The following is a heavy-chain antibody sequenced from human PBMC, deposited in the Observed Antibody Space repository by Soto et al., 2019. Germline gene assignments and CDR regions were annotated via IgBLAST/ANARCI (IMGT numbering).Heavy chain of an antibody. D-gene: IGHD1-1*01. CDR2: IYPGDSDT. CDR3: ARQTPEWGLERHYYYGMDV. Sequence: GESLKISCKGSGYSFTSYWIGWVRQMPGKGLEWMGIIYPGDSDTRYSPSFQGQVTISADKSISTAYLQWSSLKASDTAMYYCARQTPEWGLERHYYYGMDVWGQGTTVTVSS. V-gene: IGHV5-51*01. J-gene: IGHJ6*02. CDR1: GYSFTSYW.